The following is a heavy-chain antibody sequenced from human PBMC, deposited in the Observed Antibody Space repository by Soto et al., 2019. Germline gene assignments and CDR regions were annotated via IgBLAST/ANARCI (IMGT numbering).Heavy chain of an antibody. J-gene: IGHJ4*02. CDR3: AKSYDILTGYYSVGNDNPFDY. Sequence: PGGSLRLSCAASGFTFSSYAMSWVRQAPGKGLEWVSAISGSGGSTYYADSVKGRFTISRDNSKNTLYLQMNSLRAEDTAVYYCAKSYDILTGYYSVGNDNPFDYWGQGTLVTVSS. CDR2: ISGSGGST. V-gene: IGHV3-23*01. D-gene: IGHD3-9*01. CDR1: GFTFSSYA.